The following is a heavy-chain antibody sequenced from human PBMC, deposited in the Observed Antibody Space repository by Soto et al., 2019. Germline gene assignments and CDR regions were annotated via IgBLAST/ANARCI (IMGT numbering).Heavy chain of an antibody. CDR3: AKVTPVLMVLGDY. Sequence: EVQLVESGGGLVQPGGSLRLSCAASGFTFSSYSMNWVRQAPGKGLEWVSYISSSSSTIYYADSVKGRFTISRDNSKNTLYLQMNSLRAEDTAVYYCAKVTPVLMVLGDYWGQGTLVTVSS. D-gene: IGHD2-8*01. J-gene: IGHJ4*02. V-gene: IGHV3-48*01. CDR1: GFTFSSYS. CDR2: ISSSSSTI.